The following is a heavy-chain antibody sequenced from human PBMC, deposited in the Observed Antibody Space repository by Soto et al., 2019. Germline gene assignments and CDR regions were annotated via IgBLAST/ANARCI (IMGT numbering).Heavy chain of an antibody. CDR2: ISNDGGNE. CDR3: ARAAPGMDV. V-gene: IGHV3-30-3*01. Sequence: QGQLVESGGGVVQPGRSLRLSCAASGFTLSDFAMHWVRQAPGKGLEWVALISNDGGNEHYGDSVKGRFTISRDNSKHMLYLQVTSLRVEDTAVYYCARAAPGMDVWGQGTTVTVSS. CDR1: GFTLSDFA. J-gene: IGHJ6*02.